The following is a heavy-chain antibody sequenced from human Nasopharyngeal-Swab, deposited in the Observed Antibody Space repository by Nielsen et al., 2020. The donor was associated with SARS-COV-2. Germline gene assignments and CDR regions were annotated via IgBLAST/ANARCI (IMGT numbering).Heavy chain of an antibody. CDR3: ARDSYYGDQNFDY. V-gene: IGHV3-11*04. D-gene: IGHD4-17*01. CDR2: ISSSGSTI. J-gene: IGHJ4*02. CDR1: GFKFSDYY. Sequence: GGSLRLSCAGTGFKFSDYYMNWIRQAPGKGLEWVSYISSSGSTIYYADSVNGRFTISRDNAKNSLYLQMNSLRAEDTAVYYCARDSYYGDQNFDYWGQGTLVTVSS.